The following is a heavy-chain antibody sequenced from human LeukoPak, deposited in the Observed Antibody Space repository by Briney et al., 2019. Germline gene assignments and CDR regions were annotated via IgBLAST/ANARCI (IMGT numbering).Heavy chain of an antibody. V-gene: IGHV3-33*06. CDR3: AKVGGYCSSASCPPYYYYMDV. Sequence: GGSLRLSCAASGFTFSNYGMHWVRQAPGKGLEWVAVIWYDGTNKYYADSVKGRFTISKDNSKNTLSLQMDSLGVEDTAVYYCAKVGGYCSSASCPPYYYYMDVWGKGTTVTVSS. CDR2: IWYDGTNK. CDR1: GFTFSNYG. J-gene: IGHJ6*03. D-gene: IGHD2-2*01.